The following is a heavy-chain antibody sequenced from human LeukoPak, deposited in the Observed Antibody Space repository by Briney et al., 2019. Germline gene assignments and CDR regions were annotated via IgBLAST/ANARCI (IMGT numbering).Heavy chain of an antibody. J-gene: IGHJ5*02. Sequence: ASVKVSCKASGGTFSSYAISWVRQAPGQGLEWMGGIIPIFGTANYAQKFQGRVTITADESTSTAYMELSSLRSEDTAVYYCARDGRGSRSSWFDPWGQGTLVIVSS. CDR2: IIPIFGTA. CDR1: GGTFSSYA. CDR3: ARDGRGSRSSWFDP. V-gene: IGHV1-69*13. D-gene: IGHD3-10*01.